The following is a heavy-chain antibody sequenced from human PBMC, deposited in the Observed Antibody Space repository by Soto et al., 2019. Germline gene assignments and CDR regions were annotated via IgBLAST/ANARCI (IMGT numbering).Heavy chain of an antibody. J-gene: IGHJ6*02. D-gene: IGHD2-2*02. Sequence: QVQLVESGGGVVQPGRSLRLSCAASGFTFSSYGMHWVRQAPGKGLEWVAVIWYDGSNKYYADSVKGRFTISRDNSKNTLYLQMNSLRAEDTAVYYCARDHYCSSTSCHIQRRYYYYGMDVWGQGTTVTVSS. CDR2: IWYDGSNK. CDR3: ARDHYCSSTSCHIQRRYYYYGMDV. CDR1: GFTFSSYG. V-gene: IGHV3-33*01.